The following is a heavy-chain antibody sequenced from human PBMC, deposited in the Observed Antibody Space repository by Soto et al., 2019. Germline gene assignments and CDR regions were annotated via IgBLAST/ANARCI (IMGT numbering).Heavy chain of an antibody. D-gene: IGHD3-10*01. CDR3: AREQLWCWYGPTKNHYYYGMDA. Sequence: GASVEACCKASGAGFNGYYLSWVRQDPGQGLEWLGWINPNSGGTNSAQTFQGWVTMTRDTYISTDYMALSRLRSGDTAVYYCAREQLWCWYGPTKNHYYYGMDAWGQGTTVTVSS. CDR1: GAGFNGYY. J-gene: IGHJ6*02. CDR2: INPNSGGT. V-gene: IGHV1-2*04.